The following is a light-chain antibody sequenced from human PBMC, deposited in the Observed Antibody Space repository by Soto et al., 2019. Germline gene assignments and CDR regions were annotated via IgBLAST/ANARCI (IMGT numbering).Light chain of an antibody. J-gene: IGKJ1*01. CDR2: RAS. V-gene: IGKV1-5*03. Sequence: DIQMTQSPSTLSASVGDTVTITCRASQSISSWLAWYQQKPGKAPKLLIYRASTLQSGVPSRFSGSGSGTESTLTISSLQPDDFATYYCQHYNSYSEAFGQGTKVDIK. CDR3: QHYNSYSEA. CDR1: QSISSW.